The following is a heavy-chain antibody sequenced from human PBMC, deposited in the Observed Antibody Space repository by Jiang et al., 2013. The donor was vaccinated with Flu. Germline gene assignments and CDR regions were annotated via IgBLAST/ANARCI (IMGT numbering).Heavy chain of an antibody. J-gene: IGHJ3*02. Sequence: KKPGSSVKVSCKASGGTFSSYAISWVRQAPGQGLEWMGGIIPIFGTANYAQKFQGRVTITADESTSTAYMELSSLRSEDTAVYYCARDYYDSSGYSTGAFDIWGQGTMVTVSS. CDR3: ARDYYDSSGYSTGAFDI. V-gene: IGHV1-69*01. CDR2: IIPIFGTA. CDR1: GGTFSSYA. D-gene: IGHD3-22*01.